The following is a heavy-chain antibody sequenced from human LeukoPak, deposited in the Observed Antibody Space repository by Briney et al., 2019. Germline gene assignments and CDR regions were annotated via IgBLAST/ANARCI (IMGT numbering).Heavy chain of an antibody. Sequence: SETLSLTCTVSGGSISSGDYYWSWIRQPPGKGLEWIGYIYYSGSTFYNPSLKSRVTISVDTSKNQFSLKLSSVTAADTAVYYCGGYYDSSGKDAFDIWGQGTMVTVSS. CDR2: IYYSGST. CDR3: GGYYDSSGKDAFDI. V-gene: IGHV4-30-4*01. D-gene: IGHD3-22*01. J-gene: IGHJ3*02. CDR1: GGSISSGDYY.